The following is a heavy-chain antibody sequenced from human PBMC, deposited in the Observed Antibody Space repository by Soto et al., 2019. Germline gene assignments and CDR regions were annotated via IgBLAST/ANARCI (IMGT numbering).Heavy chain of an antibody. CDR1: GFTFSTYA. J-gene: IGHJ3*02. D-gene: IGHD5-12*01. Sequence: EAQLLESGGGLVQPGGSLRLSCAASGFTFSTYAMSWVRQVPGKGLEWVSAISGSGGSTYYAASVKGRFTISRDNSKNTLYLQMNSLRAEDTAVYYCAKEMSDGYQNTFDIWGQGTMVTVAS. CDR3: AKEMSDGYQNTFDI. CDR2: ISGSGGST. V-gene: IGHV3-23*01.